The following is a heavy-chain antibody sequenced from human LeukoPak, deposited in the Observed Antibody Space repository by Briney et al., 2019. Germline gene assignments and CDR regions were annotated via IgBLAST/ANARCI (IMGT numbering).Heavy chain of an antibody. CDR1: GYTFTSYG. V-gene: IGHV1-18*01. Sequence: ASVKVSCKASGYTFTSYGITWVRQAPGQGLEWMGWISAYNDNTNYAQKLQGRVTMTTDTSTSTAYMELRSLRSDDTAVYYCARGRQTYYDFWSGYYVPPYYYYYYMDVWGKGTTVTVSS. CDR2: ISAYNDNT. D-gene: IGHD3-3*01. CDR3: ARGRQTYYDFWSGYYVPPYYYYYYMDV. J-gene: IGHJ6*03.